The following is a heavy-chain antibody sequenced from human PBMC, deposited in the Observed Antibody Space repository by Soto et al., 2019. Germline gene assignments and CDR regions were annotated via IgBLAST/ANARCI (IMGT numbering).Heavy chain of an antibody. CDR1: GYPVTAYY. CDR3: ARGGGVGVAGSAAFDI. D-gene: IGHD3-3*01. J-gene: IGHJ3*02. V-gene: IGHV1-2*02. Sequence: QLHLVQSGAVVKKPGASVTVSCSASGYPVTAYYMHWVRQAPGRGLEWMGGINPATGAAKYTQTFQVRVTITRDSLTSTVFMELSGLTTEDTAVFYCARGGGVGVAGSAAFDIWGQGTVVIVSS. CDR2: INPATGAA.